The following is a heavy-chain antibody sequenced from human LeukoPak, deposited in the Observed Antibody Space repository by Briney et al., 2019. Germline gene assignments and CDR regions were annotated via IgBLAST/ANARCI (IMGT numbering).Heavy chain of an antibody. D-gene: IGHD2-2*02. CDR3: ARHKQGVVVPAAIFDY. Sequence: GESLKISCKGSGYSFTSYWIGWVRQMPGKGLEWMGIIYPGDSDTRYSPSFQGQVTISADKSISTAYLQWSSLKASDTAMYYCARHKQGVVVPAAIFDYWGQGTLVTVSS. V-gene: IGHV5-51*01. J-gene: IGHJ4*02. CDR2: IYPGDSDT. CDR1: GYSFTSYW.